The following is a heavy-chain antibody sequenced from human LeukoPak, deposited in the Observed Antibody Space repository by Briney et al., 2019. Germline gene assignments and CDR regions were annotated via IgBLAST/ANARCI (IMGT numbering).Heavy chain of an antibody. J-gene: IGHJ6*03. CDR1: GGSISSSSYY. CDR3: ARVSGSYFNYYYYMDV. Sequence: PSETLSLTCTVSGGSISSSSYYWGWIRQPPGKGLEWIGSIYYSGSTYYNPSLKSRVTISVDTSKNQFSLKLSSVTAADTAVYYCARVSGSYFNYYYYMDVWGKGTTVTVSS. D-gene: IGHD1-26*01. CDR2: IYYSGST. V-gene: IGHV4-39*07.